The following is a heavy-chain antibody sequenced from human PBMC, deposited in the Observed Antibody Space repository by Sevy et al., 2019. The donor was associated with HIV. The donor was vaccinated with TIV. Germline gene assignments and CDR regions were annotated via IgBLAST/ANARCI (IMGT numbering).Heavy chain of an antibody. CDR3: ERDNNAYIVLDY. V-gene: IGHV3-30-3*01. CDR2: ISQAYDGNKK. CDR1: GFTFASYS. Sequence: GGSLRLSCAASGFTFASYSLHWVRQAPGKGLEWVSLISQAYDGNKKYYSDSVRGRFTSSRDNSTNTLYLQLNSLRAKDTAVYYCERDNNAYIVLDYWGQGTLVTVSS. D-gene: IGHD3-16*01. J-gene: IGHJ4*02.